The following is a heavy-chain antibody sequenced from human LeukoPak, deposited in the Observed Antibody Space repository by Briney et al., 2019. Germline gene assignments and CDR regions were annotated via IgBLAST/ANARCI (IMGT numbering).Heavy chain of an antibody. CDR1: GXTFSSFE. V-gene: IGHV3-48*03. D-gene: IGHD1-26*01. CDR3: ARKVLSGSRYFDY. CDR2: ITSSASTI. J-gene: IGHJ4*02. Sequence: GGSLRLSCSASGXTFSSFEMNWVRQAPGKGLEWVSYITSSASTIYYAESVKGRFTISRDNAKNSLFLQMNSLRAEDTAVYYCARKVLSGSRYFDYWGQGALVTVSS.